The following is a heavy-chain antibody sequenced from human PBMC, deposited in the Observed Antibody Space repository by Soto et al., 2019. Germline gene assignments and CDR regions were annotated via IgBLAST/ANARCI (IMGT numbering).Heavy chain of an antibody. J-gene: IGHJ5*02. Sequence: SETLSLTCTVSGGSISSYYWSWIRQPPGKGLEWIGYIYYSGSTNYNPSLKSRVTISVDTSKNQFSLKLSSVTAADTAVYYCARDLGYCSGGSCYSEDNWFDPWGQGTLVTVSS. V-gene: IGHV4-59*01. CDR2: IYYSGST. CDR3: ARDLGYCSGGSCYSEDNWFDP. CDR1: GGSISSYY. D-gene: IGHD2-15*01.